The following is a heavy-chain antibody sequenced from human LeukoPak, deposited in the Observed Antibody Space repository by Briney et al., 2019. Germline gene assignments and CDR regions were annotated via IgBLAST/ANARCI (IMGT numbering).Heavy chain of an antibody. D-gene: IGHD6-13*01. V-gene: IGHV4-59*01. CDR3: ARVIIAAAGTFNYYYMDV. Sequence: SETLSLTCTVSGGSISSYYWSRIRQPPGKGLEWIGYIYYSGSTNYNPSLKSRVTISVDTSKNQFSLKLSSVTAADTAVYYCARVIIAAAGTFNYYYMDVWGKGTTVTVSS. CDR1: GGSISSYY. J-gene: IGHJ6*03. CDR2: IYYSGST.